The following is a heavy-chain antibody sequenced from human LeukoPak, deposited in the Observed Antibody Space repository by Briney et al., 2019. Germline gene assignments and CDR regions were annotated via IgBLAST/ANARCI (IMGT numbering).Heavy chain of an antibody. CDR3: ARDRSSGWYGKYYFDY. V-gene: IGHV4-59*01. D-gene: IGHD6-19*01. J-gene: IGHJ4*02. CDR2: IYYSGST. CDR1: GGPISSYY. Sequence: KPSETLFLTCTGSGGPISSYYWSWIRQPPGKGLEWIGYIYYSGSTNYNPSLKSRVTISVDTSKNQFSLKLSSVTAADTAEYYCARDRSSGWYGKYYFDYWGQGTLVTVSS.